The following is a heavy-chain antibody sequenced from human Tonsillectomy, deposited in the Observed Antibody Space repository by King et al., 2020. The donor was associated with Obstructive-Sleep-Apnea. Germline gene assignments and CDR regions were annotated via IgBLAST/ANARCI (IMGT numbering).Heavy chain of an antibody. J-gene: IGHJ4*02. CDR3: AKDTAAAGTDFDY. CDR1: GFTFSSYA. V-gene: IGHV3-23*04. Sequence: VQLVESGGGLVQPGGSLRLSCAASGFTFSSYAMSWVRQAPGKGLEGVSAISGSGGSIYYADSVKGRFTISRDTSKNTLYLQMNSLRAEDTAVYYCAKDTAAAGTDFDYWGQGTLVTVSS. D-gene: IGHD6-13*01. CDR2: ISGSGGSI.